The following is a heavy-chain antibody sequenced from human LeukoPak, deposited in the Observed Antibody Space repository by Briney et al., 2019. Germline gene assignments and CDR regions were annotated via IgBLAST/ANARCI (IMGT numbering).Heavy chain of an antibody. V-gene: IGHV4-59*01. D-gene: IGHD1-1*01. CDR1: GGSISSYY. CDR2: IHYSGST. CDR3: ARVSWFPGTSYYYMDV. Sequence: SETLSLTCTVSGGSISSYYWSWTRQPPGKGLVWIGYIHYSGSTNYNPSLKSRVTVSVDTSNNQFSLKLSSVTAADTAVYYCARVSWFPGTSYYYMDVWGKGTTVTVSS. J-gene: IGHJ6*03.